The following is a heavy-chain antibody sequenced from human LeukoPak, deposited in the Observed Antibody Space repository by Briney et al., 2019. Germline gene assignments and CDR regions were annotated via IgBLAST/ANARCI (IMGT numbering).Heavy chain of an antibody. V-gene: IGHV1-2*02. D-gene: IGHD1-26*01. CDR2: INSNSGAR. CDR1: GYTFSCYY. Sequence: ASVKVSCKASGYTFSCYYVHWVRQAPGQGRESMGWINSNSGARNYAPKFQGRVTFSRDNSISTAYMELSSLRSDDTAIYYCARGRGGATTGFDHWGQGILVTVSS. CDR3: ARGRGGATTGFDH. J-gene: IGHJ4*02.